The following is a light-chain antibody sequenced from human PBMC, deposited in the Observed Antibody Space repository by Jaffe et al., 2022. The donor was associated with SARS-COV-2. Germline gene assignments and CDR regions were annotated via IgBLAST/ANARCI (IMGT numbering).Light chain of an antibody. CDR2: GAS. Sequence: EVVLTQSPGTLSLSPGESATLSCRASQVVLNRFLAWYQQKPGQAPRLLFYGASSRATGIPDRFSGSGSGTDFTLTISRLEPEDSAVYYCQQYGTSLFFGQGTRLEIK. CDR1: QVVLNRF. J-gene: IGKJ5*01. V-gene: IGKV3-20*01. CDR3: QQYGTSLF.